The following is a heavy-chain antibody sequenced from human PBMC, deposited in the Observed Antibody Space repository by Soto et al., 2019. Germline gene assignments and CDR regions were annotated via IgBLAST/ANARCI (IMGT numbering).Heavy chain of an antibody. CDR3: ATTPHWGLD. J-gene: IGHJ4*02. V-gene: IGHV3-15*07. CDR2: IKTKTDGETT. CDR1: GFSFSNAY. D-gene: IGHD7-27*01. Sequence: EVWLVESGGGLVKPGGSLRLSCAASGFSFSNAYMNWVRQTPGKGLEWVGRIKTKTDGETTDYAAPVKGRFTISRDDSKKTLYLQMNSLKTEDTAVYYCATTPHWGLDWGQGTLVTVSS.